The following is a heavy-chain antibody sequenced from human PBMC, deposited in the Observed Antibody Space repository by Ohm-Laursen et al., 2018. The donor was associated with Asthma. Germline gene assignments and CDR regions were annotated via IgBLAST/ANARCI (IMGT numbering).Heavy chain of an antibody. Sequence: GSLRLSCSAPGFTFSSYSMNWLRQAPGKGLEWVSSISSSSSYIYYADSEKGRFTISRDNAKNSLYLQMNSLRAEDRAVYYCARDGGFHDYGDYPVDYWGQGTLVTVSS. D-gene: IGHD4-17*01. J-gene: IGHJ4*02. CDR3: ARDGGFHDYGDYPVDY. V-gene: IGHV3-21*01. CDR1: GFTFSSYS. CDR2: ISSSSSYI.